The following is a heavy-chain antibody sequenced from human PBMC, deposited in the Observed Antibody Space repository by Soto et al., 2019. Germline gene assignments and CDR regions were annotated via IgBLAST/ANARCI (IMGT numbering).Heavy chain of an antibody. CDR3: AKGDNLAPKTGNAFDP. D-gene: IGHD1-1*01. CDR2: IYFSGST. J-gene: IGHJ5*02. V-gene: IGHV4-39*01. CDR1: GGSISSSSYY. Sequence: SETLSLTCTVSGGSISSSSYYWGWIRQPPGKGLEWIGSIYFSGSTYYNPSLKSRVTISVDTSKNKFYLKLNSVTAADTAAYYCAKGDNLAPKTGNAFDPWGQGIMVTFCS.